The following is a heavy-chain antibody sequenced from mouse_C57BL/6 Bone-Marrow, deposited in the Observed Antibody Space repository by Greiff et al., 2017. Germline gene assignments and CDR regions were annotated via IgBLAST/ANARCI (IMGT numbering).Heavy chain of an antibody. CDR2: IYPRDGRT. Sequence: VQVVESDAELVKPGASVKISCKVSGYTFTDHTIHWMKQRPEQGLEWIGYIYPRDGRTKYNEKFTGKATLTADKSSSTAYMQLNSLTSEDSAVYFCARSYYVSSLFAYWGQGTLVTVSA. D-gene: IGHD1-1*01. CDR3: ARSYYVSSLFAY. J-gene: IGHJ3*01. V-gene: IGHV1-78*01. CDR1: GYTFTDHT.